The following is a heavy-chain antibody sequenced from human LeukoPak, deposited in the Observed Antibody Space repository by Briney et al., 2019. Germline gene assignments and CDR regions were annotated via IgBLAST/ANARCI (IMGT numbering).Heavy chain of an antibody. CDR2: ISSSSSYI. J-gene: IGHJ3*02. CDR3: ARDLGYCSSTSCYRAAFDI. V-gene: IGHV3-21*01. Sequence: GGSLRLSCAASGFTFSSYSMNWVRQAPGKGLEWVSSISSSSSYIYYADSVKGRFTISRDNAKNSLYLQMNSLRAEDTAVYYCARDLGYCSSTSCYRAAFDIWGQGTMVTVPS. D-gene: IGHD2-2*03. CDR1: GFTFSSYS.